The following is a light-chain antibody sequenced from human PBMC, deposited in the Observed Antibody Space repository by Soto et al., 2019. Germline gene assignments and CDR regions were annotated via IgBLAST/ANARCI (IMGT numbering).Light chain of an antibody. CDR1: QSVSSSY. CDR2: GAS. V-gene: IGKV3-20*01. Sequence: EIVLTQSPGTLSLSPGERATLSCRASQSVSSSYLAWYQQKPGQAPRLLIYGASSRATGIPDRFSGSGSGKDFTLNISRLEPEDFAVYYCQQYGRSPRTFGQGTKVEIK. J-gene: IGKJ1*01. CDR3: QQYGRSPRT.